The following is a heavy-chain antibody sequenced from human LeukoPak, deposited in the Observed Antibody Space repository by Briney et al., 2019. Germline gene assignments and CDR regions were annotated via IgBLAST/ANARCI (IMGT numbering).Heavy chain of an antibody. CDR3: AKVMPAAGCFDY. CDR2: ISWNSGSI. V-gene: IGHV3-9*01. J-gene: IGHJ4*02. CDR1: GFTFSSYA. D-gene: IGHD6-13*01. Sequence: PGGSLRLSCAASGFTFSSYAMHWVRQAPGKGLEWVSGISWNSGSIGYADSVKGRFTISRDNAKNSLYLQMNSLRAEDTALYYCAKVMPAAGCFDYWGQGTLVTVSS.